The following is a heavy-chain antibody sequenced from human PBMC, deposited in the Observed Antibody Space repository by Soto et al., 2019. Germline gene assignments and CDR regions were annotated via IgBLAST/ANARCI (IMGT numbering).Heavy chain of an antibody. J-gene: IGHJ4*02. CDR1: GFTFHDYG. V-gene: IGHV3-30*03. CDR3: AREDVQGSSWFRFLDF. CDR2: ISYDGGNK. D-gene: IGHD6-13*01. Sequence: PGGSLRLSCAASGFTFHDYGMHWVRQAPGKGLEWVAVISYDGGNKYYADFVKGRFTISRDNSKDILYLQMNSLRTEDTAVYYCAREDVQGSSWFRFLDFWGQGALVTVSS.